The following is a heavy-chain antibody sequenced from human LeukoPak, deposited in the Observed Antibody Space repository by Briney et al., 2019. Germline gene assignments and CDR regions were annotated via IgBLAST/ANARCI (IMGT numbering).Heavy chain of an antibody. D-gene: IGHD2-21*01. CDR1: GGTFSSYA. CDR2: IIPIFGTA. J-gene: IGHJ5*02. CDR3: ARNKRYCGGDCLRFDP. V-gene: IGHV1-69*13. Sequence: SVKVSCKASGGTFSSYAMSWVRQAPGQGLEWMGGIIPIFGTANYAQKFHGRLTITPDESTSTAYMELTSLRSEDTAVYYCARNKRYCGGDCLRFDPWGQGTLVTVSS.